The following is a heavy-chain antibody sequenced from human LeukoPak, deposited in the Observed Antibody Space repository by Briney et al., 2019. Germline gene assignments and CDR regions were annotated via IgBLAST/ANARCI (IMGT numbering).Heavy chain of an antibody. CDR3: AKGAVDIVVVPAAIRITYYYMDV. D-gene: IGHD2-2*02. CDR1: GFTFDDYA. J-gene: IGHJ6*03. V-gene: IGHV3-23*01. CDR2: ISGSGGST. Sequence: QPGGSLRLSCAASGFTFDDYAMHWVRHAPGKGLEWVSAISGSGGSTYYADSVKGRFTISRDNPKNTLYLQMNSLRAEDTAVYYCAKGAVDIVVVPAAIRITYYYMDVWGKGTTVTVSS.